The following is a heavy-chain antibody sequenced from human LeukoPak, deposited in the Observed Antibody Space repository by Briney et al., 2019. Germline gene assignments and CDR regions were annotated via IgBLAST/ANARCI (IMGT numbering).Heavy chain of an antibody. Sequence: PSETLSLTCTVSGGSISSYYWSWIRQPPGKGLEWIGSIYHSGSAYYNPSLKSRVSISVDTSKNQFSLRLTSVTAADTAVYYCARDRRDGSYFPRTYWYFDLWGRGTLVTVSS. CDR2: IYHSGSA. CDR1: GGSISSYY. D-gene: IGHD1-26*01. V-gene: IGHV4-59*08. J-gene: IGHJ2*01. CDR3: ARDRRDGSYFPRTYWYFDL.